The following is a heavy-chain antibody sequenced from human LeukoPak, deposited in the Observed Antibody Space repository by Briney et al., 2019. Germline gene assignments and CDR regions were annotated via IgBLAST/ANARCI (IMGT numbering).Heavy chain of an antibody. CDR2: IWYDGSNK. CDR1: GFTVSSYG. CDR3: ARGIVVVTASFDYYGMDV. Sequence: GRSLRLSCAASGFTVSSYGMHWVRQAPGKGLEWVAVIWYDGSNKYYADSVKGRFTISRDNSKNTLYLQMNSLRAEETAVYYCARGIVVVTASFDYYGMDVWGQGTTVTVSS. J-gene: IGHJ6*02. D-gene: IGHD2-21*02. V-gene: IGHV3-33*01.